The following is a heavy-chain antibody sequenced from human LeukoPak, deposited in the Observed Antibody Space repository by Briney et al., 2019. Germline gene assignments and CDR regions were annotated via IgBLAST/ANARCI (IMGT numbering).Heavy chain of an antibody. J-gene: IGHJ4*02. D-gene: IGHD5-12*01. CDR1: GFTFNTYG. V-gene: IGHV3-23*01. Sequence: GGSRRLSCAASGFTFNTYGMSWVRQAPGKGLEWVSGISGSGGATYYADSVKGRFTISRDDPHNTLYLQMNSLRAEDTAVYFCARGGVDYYWGQGALVTVSS. CDR3: ARGGVDYY. CDR2: ISGSGGAT.